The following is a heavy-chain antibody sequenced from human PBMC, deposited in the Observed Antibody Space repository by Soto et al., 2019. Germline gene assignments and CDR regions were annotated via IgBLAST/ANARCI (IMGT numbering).Heavy chain of an antibody. CDR1: GGSISSSSYY. CDR3: ARLLYCSGGSCYSDAFDI. CDR2: IYYSGST. V-gene: IGHV4-39*01. Sequence: SETLSLTCTVSGGSISSSSYYWGWIRQPPGKGLEWIGSIYYSGSTYYNPSLKSRVTISVDTSKNQFSLKLSSVTAADTAVYYCARLLYCSGGSCYSDAFDIWGQGTMVTVSS. D-gene: IGHD2-15*01. J-gene: IGHJ3*02.